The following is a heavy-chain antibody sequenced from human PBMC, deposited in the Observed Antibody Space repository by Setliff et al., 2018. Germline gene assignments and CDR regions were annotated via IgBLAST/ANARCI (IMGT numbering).Heavy chain of an antibody. CDR3: ARSDGGSSGLDY. CDR2: ISRDSLHI. J-gene: IGHJ4*02. CDR1: GFTFGTYT. V-gene: IGHV3-21*01. D-gene: IGHD2-15*01. Sequence: PGGSLRLSCVGSGFTFGTYTMNWIRQAPGKGLEWVSSISRDSLHIYYADSLEGRFTISRDNAKNSLYLQMNSLRAEDTAVYHCARSDGGSSGLDYWGQGTLVTVSS.